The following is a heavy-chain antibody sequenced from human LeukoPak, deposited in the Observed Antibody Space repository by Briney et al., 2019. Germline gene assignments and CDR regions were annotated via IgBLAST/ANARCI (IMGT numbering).Heavy chain of an antibody. D-gene: IGHD3-16*01. CDR3: GRVGELLGFDY. CDR1: GYTFTGYY. J-gene: IGHJ4*02. Sequence: ASVKVSCKASGYTFTGYYMHWVRQAPGQGLEWMGRINPNSGCTNYAQKFQGRVTMTRDTSISTAYMELSRLRSDDTAEYYCGRVGELLGFDYWGQGTLVTVSS. V-gene: IGHV1-2*06. CDR2: INPNSGCT.